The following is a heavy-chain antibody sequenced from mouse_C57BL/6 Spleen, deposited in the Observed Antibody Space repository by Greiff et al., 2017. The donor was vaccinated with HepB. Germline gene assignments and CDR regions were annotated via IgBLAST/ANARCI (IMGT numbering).Heavy chain of an antibody. CDR2: ISDGGSYT. D-gene: IGHD4-1*01. Sequence: EVKLVESGGGLVKPGGSLKLSCAASGFTFSSYAMSWVRQTPEKRLEWVATISDGGSYTYYPDNVKGRFTISRDNAKNNLYLQMSHLKSEDTAMYYCAVSWDGDWYFDVWGTGTTVTVSS. V-gene: IGHV5-4*03. J-gene: IGHJ1*03. CDR3: AVSWDGDWYFDV. CDR1: GFTFSSYA.